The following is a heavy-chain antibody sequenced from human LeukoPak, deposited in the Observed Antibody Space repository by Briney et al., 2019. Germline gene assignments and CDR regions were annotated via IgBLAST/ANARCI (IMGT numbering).Heavy chain of an antibody. D-gene: IGHD3-10*01. CDR3: ARVGVSGYSYLDS. CDR2: INNDGSNS. CDR1: GFTFSSYW. J-gene: IGHJ4*02. Sequence: GGSLRLSCAASGFTFSSYWMHWVRQAPGKGLVWVSRINNDGSNSVYADSVKGRFTISRDNAKNTLYLQMNSLRAEDTAVYYCARVGVSGYSYLDSWGQGTLVTVSS. V-gene: IGHV3-74*01.